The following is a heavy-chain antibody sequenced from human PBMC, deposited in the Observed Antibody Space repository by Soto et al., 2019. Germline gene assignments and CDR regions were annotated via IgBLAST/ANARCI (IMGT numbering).Heavy chain of an antibody. J-gene: IGHJ6*02. CDR2: IIPIFGTA. CDR3: AGLRIFGVVITPYYYYGMDV. V-gene: IGHV1-69*13. CDR1: GGTFSSYA. D-gene: IGHD3-3*01. Sequence: GASVKVSCKASGGTFSSYAISWVRQAPGQGLEWMGGIIPIFGTANYAQKFQGRVTITADESTSTAYMELSSLRSEDTAVYYCAGLRIFGVVITPYYYYGMDVWGQGTTVTVSS.